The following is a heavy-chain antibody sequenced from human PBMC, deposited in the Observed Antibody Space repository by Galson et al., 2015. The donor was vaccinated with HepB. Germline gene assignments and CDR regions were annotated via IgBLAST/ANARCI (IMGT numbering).Heavy chain of an antibody. D-gene: IGHD3-22*01. CDR3: LGGYYDSSGYYRDY. J-gene: IGHJ4*02. CDR2: ISSSSSTI. CDR1: GFTFSSYS. V-gene: IGHV3-48*01. Sequence: SLRLSCAASGFTFSSYSMNWVRQAPGKGLECVSYISSSSSTIYYADSVNGRFTISRDNAKNSLYLQMNSLRAEDTAVYYCLGGYYDSSGYYRDYWGQGTLVTVSS.